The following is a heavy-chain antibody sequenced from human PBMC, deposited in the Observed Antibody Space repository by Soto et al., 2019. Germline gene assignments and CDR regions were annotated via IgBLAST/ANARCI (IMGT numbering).Heavy chain of an antibody. CDR3: ARGYFFDY. CDR1: EYSFTTYW. Sequence: EVQLVQSGAAVKKPGESLKISCKGSEYSFTTYWIAWVRQMPGKGLGWMGIIYPGDSDTRYSPSFQGQVTISADKSISTSYLQWSSLRASDTAMYYCARGYFFDYWGQGTLVTVSS. V-gene: IGHV5-51*03. CDR2: IYPGDSDT. J-gene: IGHJ4*02.